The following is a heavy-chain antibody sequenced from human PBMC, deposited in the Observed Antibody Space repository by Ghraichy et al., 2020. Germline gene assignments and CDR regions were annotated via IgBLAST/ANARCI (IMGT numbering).Heavy chain of an antibody. CDR3: TRDQDGAGTTSDY. D-gene: IGHD1-7*01. CDR1: GFTLSSYW. Sequence: GSLRLSCAASGFTLSSYWMQWVSQAPGKGLMWVARINNDGSGTSYADSVKGRFTISRDNGKNTLYLQMNSLRVEDTAVYYCTRDQDGAGTTSDYWGQGTLVTVSS. CDR2: INNDGSGT. J-gene: IGHJ4*02. V-gene: IGHV3-74*01.